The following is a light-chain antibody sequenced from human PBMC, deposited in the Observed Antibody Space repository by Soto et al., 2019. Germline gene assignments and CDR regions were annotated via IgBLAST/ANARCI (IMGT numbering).Light chain of an antibody. J-gene: IGKJ4*01. CDR1: QSISSY. V-gene: IGKV1-39*01. Sequence: DIQITRSPSSLSSSVVDRVTITCRASQSISSYLNWYQQKPGKAPKLLIYAASSLQSGVPSRFSGSGSGTDFTLTISRLQPEDFATYYCQQSYSTPVFGGGTKVDIK. CDR3: QQSYSTPV. CDR2: AAS.